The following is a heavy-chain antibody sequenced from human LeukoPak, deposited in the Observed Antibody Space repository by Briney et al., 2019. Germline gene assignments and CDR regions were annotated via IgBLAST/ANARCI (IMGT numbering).Heavy chain of an antibody. Sequence: GGSLRLSCAASGFTFSSYSMNWVRQAPGKGLEWVSSISSSSSYIYYADSVKGRFTISRDNAKNSLYLQMNSLRAEDTAVYYCARNGLRYFDWLLSTQYYYYMDVWGKGTTVTVSS. CDR1: GFTFSSYS. CDR2: ISSSSSYI. J-gene: IGHJ6*03. CDR3: ARNGLRYFDWLLSTQYYYYMDV. D-gene: IGHD3-9*01. V-gene: IGHV3-21*01.